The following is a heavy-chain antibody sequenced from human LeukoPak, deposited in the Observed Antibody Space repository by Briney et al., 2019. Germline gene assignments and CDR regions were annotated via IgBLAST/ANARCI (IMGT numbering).Heavy chain of an antibody. V-gene: IGHV3-30*18. Sequence: PGGSLRLSRAAAGFTFSSYGIHWGRQAPGKGLEWVSVISYDGSYKFYADSVKDRFTISRDSSKNTLYLQMNSLRAEDTAVYYCAKDPFDYWGQGTLVTVSS. CDR1: GFTFSSYG. J-gene: IGHJ4*02. CDR3: AKDPFDY. CDR2: ISYDGSYK.